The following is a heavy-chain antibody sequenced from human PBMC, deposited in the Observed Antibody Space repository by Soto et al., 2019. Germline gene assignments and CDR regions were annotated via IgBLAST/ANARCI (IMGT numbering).Heavy chain of an antibody. CDR2: INAGNGNT. V-gene: IGHV1-3*01. CDR1: GYTFTSYA. CDR3: ARGPREYCSSTSCYFFPVRYCYYYGMDV. Sequence: ASVKVSCKASGYTFTSYAMHWVRQAPGQRLEWMGWINAGNGNTKYSQKFQGRVTITRDTSASTAYMELSSLRSEDTAVYYCARGPREYCSSTSCYFFPVRYCYYYGMDVWGQGTTVTVSS. J-gene: IGHJ6*02. D-gene: IGHD2-2*01.